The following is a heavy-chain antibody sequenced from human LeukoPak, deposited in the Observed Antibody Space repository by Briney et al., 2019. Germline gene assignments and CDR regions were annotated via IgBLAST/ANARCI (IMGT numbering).Heavy chain of an antibody. V-gene: IGHV1-46*01. J-gene: IGHJ3*02. CDR2: INPSDGTR. CDR3: ARIHGVIGAFDI. Sequence: ASVKVSCKASGNIFTSSYTHWVRQAPGQGLEWMGVINPSDGTRNYAQKFQGRVTMTRDTSISTAYMELSRLRSDDTAVYYCARIHGVIGAFDIWGQGTMVTVSS. D-gene: IGHD2-8*01. CDR1: GNIFTSSY.